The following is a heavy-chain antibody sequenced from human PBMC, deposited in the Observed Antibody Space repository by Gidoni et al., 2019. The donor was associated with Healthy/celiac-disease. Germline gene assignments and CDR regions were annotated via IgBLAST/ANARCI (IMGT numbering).Heavy chain of an antibody. D-gene: IGHD1-26*01. J-gene: IGHJ4*02. CDR2: IFSNDEK. CDR3: ARSMGGSYLVQLMLKRYYFDY. Sequence: QVTLKESGPVLVKPTETLTLTCTVSGFSLSNARMGVSWIRQPPGKALEWLAHIFSNDEKSYSTSLKSRLTISKDTSKSQVVLTMTNMDPVDTATYYCARSMGGSYLVQLMLKRYYFDYWGQGTLVTVSS. CDR1: GFSLSNARMG. V-gene: IGHV2-26*01.